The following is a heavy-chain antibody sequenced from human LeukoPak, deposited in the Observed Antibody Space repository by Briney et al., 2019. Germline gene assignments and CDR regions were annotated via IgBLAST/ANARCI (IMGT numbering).Heavy chain of an antibody. Sequence: PSETLSLTCTVSGGSISSSSYYWGWIRQPPGKGLEWIGSIYYSRSTYYNPSLKSRVTISVDRSKNQFSLKLSSVTAADTAVYYCARDRVAGTPGFDYWGQGTLVTVSS. CDR1: GGSISSSSYY. J-gene: IGHJ4*02. CDR3: ARDRVAGTPGFDY. CDR2: IYYSRST. D-gene: IGHD6-19*01. V-gene: IGHV4-39*07.